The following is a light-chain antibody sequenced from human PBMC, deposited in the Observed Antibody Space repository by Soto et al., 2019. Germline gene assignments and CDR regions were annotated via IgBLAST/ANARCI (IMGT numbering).Light chain of an antibody. CDR1: QSISSW. Sequence: DLQMTQSPSTLSASVGDRVTITCRASQSISSWLAWYQQKPGKAPKLLIYDASSLESGVPSRFSGSGSGTEFTLTISSLQPDDFETYYCQQYNSYSTWTFGQGTKVEIK. V-gene: IGKV1-5*01. J-gene: IGKJ1*01. CDR2: DAS. CDR3: QQYNSYSTWT.